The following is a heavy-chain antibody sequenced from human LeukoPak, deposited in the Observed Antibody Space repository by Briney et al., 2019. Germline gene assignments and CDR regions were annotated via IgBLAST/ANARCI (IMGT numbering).Heavy chain of an antibody. V-gene: IGHV3-66*01. D-gene: IGHD4-17*01. CDR3: ARSVTTDGRDY. CDR2: IYSGGGT. Sequence: GGSLRLSCAASGFTISSNYMSWVRQAPGKGLEWVSVIYSGGGTYYADSVKGRFTISRDNAKNSLYLQMNSLRAEDTAVYYCARSVTTDGRDYWGQGTLVTVSS. J-gene: IGHJ4*02. CDR1: GFTISSNY.